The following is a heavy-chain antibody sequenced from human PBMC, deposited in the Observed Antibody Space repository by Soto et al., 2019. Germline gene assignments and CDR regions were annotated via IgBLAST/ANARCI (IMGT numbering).Heavy chain of an antibody. Sequence: PSETLSLTCAVYGGSFSGYYWSWIRQPPGKGLEWIGEINHSGSTNYNPSLKSRVTISVDTSKNQFSLKLSSVTAADTAVYYCARGHSSGYSGYEPTDYWGQGTLVTVSS. CDR1: GGSFSGYY. D-gene: IGHD5-12*01. CDR3: ARGHSSGYSGYEPTDY. J-gene: IGHJ4*02. CDR2: INHSGST. V-gene: IGHV4-34*01.